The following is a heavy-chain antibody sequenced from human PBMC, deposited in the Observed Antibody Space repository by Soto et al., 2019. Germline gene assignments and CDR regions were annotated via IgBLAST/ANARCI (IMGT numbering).Heavy chain of an antibody. V-gene: IGHV1-69*02. J-gene: IGHJ5*02. CDR3: ARGGAVVVPGAVDRHNWFDP. CDR2: VIPILGMA. Sequence: QVQLVQSGAEVKKPGSSVKVSCEASGGTFSSYSFSWVRQAPGQGLEWMGRVIPILGMANYAQKFQGRVTITADKCMSTVYMELSSLRSEDTAVYYCARGGAVVVPGAVDRHNWFDPWGQGTLVTVSS. CDR1: GGTFSSYS. D-gene: IGHD2-2*01.